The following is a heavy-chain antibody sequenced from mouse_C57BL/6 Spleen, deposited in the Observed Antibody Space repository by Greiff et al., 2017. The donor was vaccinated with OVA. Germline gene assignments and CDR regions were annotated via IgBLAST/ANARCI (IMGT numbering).Heavy chain of an antibody. CDR2: IDPSDSYT. CDR1: GYTFTSYW. J-gene: IGHJ2*01. D-gene: IGHD1-1*01. V-gene: IGHV1-69*01. CDR3: ASRGYYYGSTHFDY. Sequence: QVQLQQSGAELVMPGASVKLSCKASGYTFTSYWMHWVKQRPGQGLEWIGEIDPSDSYTNYNQKFKGKSTLTVDKSSSTAYMQLSSLTSEDSAVYYCASRGYYYGSTHFDYWGQGTTLTVSS.